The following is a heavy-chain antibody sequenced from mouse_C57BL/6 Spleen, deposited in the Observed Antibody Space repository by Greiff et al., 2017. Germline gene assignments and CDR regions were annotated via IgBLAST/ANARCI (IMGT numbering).Heavy chain of an antibody. J-gene: IGHJ3*01. CDR3: ARDWDEGTWFGY. D-gene: IGHD4-1*01. Sequence: VQLQQSGPELVKPGASVKISCKASGYAFSSSWMNWVKQRPGKGLEWIGRIYPGDGDTNYNGKFKGKATLTADKSSSTAYMQLSSLTSEDSAVYFCARDWDEGTWFGYWGQGTLVTVS. CDR2: IYPGDGDT. V-gene: IGHV1-82*01. CDR1: GYAFSSSW.